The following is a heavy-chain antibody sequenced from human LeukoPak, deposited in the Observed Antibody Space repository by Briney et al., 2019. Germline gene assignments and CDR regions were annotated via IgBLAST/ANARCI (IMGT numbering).Heavy chain of an antibody. J-gene: IGHJ6*03. D-gene: IGHD6-6*01. CDR3: ARDIRERSEVPVAARYYYYMDV. Sequence: PSETLSLTCTVSGGSISSSSYYWGWIRQPPGKGLEWIGSIYYSGSTYYNPSLKSRVTISVDTSKNQFSLKLSSVTAADTAVYYCARDIRERSEVPVAARYYYYMDVWGKGTTVTVSS. CDR2: IYYSGST. V-gene: IGHV4-39*07. CDR1: GGSISSSSYY.